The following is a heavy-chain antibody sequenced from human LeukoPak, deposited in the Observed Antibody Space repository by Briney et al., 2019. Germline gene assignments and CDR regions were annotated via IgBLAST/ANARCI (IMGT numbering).Heavy chain of an antibody. CDR2: IIPIFGTA. D-gene: IGHD6-6*01. CDR3: ARDREQLVLTGWFDP. J-gene: IGHJ5*02. CDR1: GGTFSSYA. V-gene: IGHV1-69*13. Sequence: SVKVSCKASGGTFSSYAISWVRQAPGQGLEWMGGIIPIFGTANYAQKFQGRVAITADESTSTAYMELSSLRSEDTAVYYCARDREQLVLTGWFDPWGQGTLVTVSS.